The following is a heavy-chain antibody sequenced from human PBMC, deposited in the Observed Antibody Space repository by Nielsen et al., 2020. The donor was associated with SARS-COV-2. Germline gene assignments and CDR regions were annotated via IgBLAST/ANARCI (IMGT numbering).Heavy chain of an antibody. CDR1: GFTFSSYV. Sequence: GESLKISCAASGFTFSSYVMSWVRQAPGKGLEWVSAISGSGGSTYYADSVKGRFTISRDNSKNTLYLQMNSLRAEDTAVYYCAKWITMVRGVIMDYYYGMDVWGQGTTVTVSS. CDR2: ISGSGGST. CDR3: AKWITMVRGVIMDYYYGMDV. V-gene: IGHV3-23*01. D-gene: IGHD3-10*01. J-gene: IGHJ6*02.